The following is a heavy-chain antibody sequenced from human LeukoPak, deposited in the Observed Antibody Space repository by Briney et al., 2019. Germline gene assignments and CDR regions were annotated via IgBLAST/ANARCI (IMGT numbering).Heavy chain of an antibody. CDR2: ISYDGSNK. CDR1: GFTFSSYA. Sequence: TGGSLRLSCAASGFTFSSYAMHWVRQAPGKGLEWVAVISYDGSNKYYADSVKGRFTISRDNSKNTLYLQMNSLRAEDTAVYYCARGDWAYFDYWGQGTLVTVSS. CDR3: ARGDWAYFDY. J-gene: IGHJ4*02. D-gene: IGHD3-9*01. V-gene: IGHV3-30*04.